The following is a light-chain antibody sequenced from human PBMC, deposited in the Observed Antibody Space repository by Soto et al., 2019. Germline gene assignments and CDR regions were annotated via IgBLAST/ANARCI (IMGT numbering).Light chain of an antibody. J-gene: IGKJ1*01. CDR2: SAS. CDR3: QQSYTAPPWT. V-gene: IGKV1-39*01. Sequence: DIQMPQSPSSLSASVGDRVTISCRAAQRISTYLNWYQQKPGTAPRLLIYSASSVKTGVPPRFMGSGSGRDFTLTISSLRPEDIATYFYQQSYTAPPWTFGQGTKVEIK. CDR1: QRISTY.